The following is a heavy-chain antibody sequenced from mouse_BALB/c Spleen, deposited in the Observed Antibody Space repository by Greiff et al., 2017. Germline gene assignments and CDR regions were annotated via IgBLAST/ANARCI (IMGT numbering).Heavy chain of an antibody. V-gene: IGHV5-6-5*01. CDR3: ARVITTYPMDY. D-gene: IGHD1-1*01. J-gene: IGHJ4*01. CDR2: ISSGGST. CDR1: GFTFSSYA. Sequence: EVQLVESGGGLVKPGGSLKLSCAASGFTFSSYAMSWVRQTPEKRLEWVASISSGGSTYYPDSVKGRFTISRDNARNILYLQMSSLRSEDTAMYYCARVITTYPMDYWGQGTSVTVSS.